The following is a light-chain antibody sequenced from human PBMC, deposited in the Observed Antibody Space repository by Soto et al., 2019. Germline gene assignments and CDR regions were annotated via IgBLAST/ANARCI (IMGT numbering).Light chain of an antibody. V-gene: IGKV3-15*01. CDR2: RAS. Sequence: DIVLTQSPGTLSLSPGERATLSCRASQSVSSKLAWYQQKPGQAPRLLIYRASTRATDIPARFSGSGSGTEFTLTISSLQSEDFAVYYCQQYNNWPPATFGQGTKVDI. J-gene: IGKJ1*01. CDR3: QQYNNWPPAT. CDR1: QSVSSK.